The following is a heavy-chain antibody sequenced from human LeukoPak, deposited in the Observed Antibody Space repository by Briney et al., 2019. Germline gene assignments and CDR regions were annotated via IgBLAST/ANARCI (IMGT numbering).Heavy chain of an antibody. CDR1: GFTLSSNY. Sequence: GGSLRLSCAASGFTLSSNYMSWVRQAPGKGLEWVSVIYSGGSTYYADSVKGRFTISRDNSKNTLYLQMNSLRAEDTAVYYCARDLSNCGGDCWNAFDIWGQGTMVTVSS. CDR2: IYSGGST. CDR3: ARDLSNCGGDCWNAFDI. D-gene: IGHD2-21*02. V-gene: IGHV3-53*01. J-gene: IGHJ3*02.